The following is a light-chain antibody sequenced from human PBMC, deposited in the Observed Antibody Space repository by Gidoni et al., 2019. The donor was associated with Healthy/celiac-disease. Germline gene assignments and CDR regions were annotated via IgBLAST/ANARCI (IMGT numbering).Light chain of an antibody. V-gene: IGLV2-14*01. CDR3: SSYTSSSTL. CDR1: SRDVGGYNY. J-gene: IGLJ2*01. CDR2: DVS. Sequence: QSALTQPASVSGSPGPSITISCTGTSRDVGGYNYVSWYQQHPGNAPKLMIYDVSNRPSGVSNRFSGSKSGNTASLTISGLQAEDEADYYCSSYTSSSTLFGGGTKLTVL.